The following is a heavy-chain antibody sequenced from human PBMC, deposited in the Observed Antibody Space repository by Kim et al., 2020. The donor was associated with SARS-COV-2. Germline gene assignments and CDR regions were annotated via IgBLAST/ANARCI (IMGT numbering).Heavy chain of an antibody. D-gene: IGHD2-21*01. Sequence: SETLSLTCAVSGDSFSSYYWDWIRQPPGKGLEWIAEINHSGNTNYNPSLKSRVTISVDASKKQFSLKMSSVTPADTAVYFCDAYCGYGVLSSVFFYW. CDR2: INHSGNT. J-gene: IGHJ2*01. CDR1: GDSFSSYY. CDR3: DAYCGYGVLSSVFFYW. V-gene: IGHV4-34*01.